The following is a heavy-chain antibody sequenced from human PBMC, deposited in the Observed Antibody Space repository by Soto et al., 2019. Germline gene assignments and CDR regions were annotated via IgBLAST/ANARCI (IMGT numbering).Heavy chain of an antibody. V-gene: IGHV1-2*04. CDR1: GYTFTGYY. J-gene: IGHJ3*02. CDR3: ARGRGTRSGYRTVAFDI. Sequence: VKVSCKASGYTFTGYYMHWVRQAPGQGLEWMGWINPNSGGTNYAQKFQGWVTMTRDTSISTAYMELSRLRSDDTAVYYCARGRGTRSGYRTVAFDIWGQGTMVTVSS. CDR2: INPNSGGT. D-gene: IGHD3-22*01.